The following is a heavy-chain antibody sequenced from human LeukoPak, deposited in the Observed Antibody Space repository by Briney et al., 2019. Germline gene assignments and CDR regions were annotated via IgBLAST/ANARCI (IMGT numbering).Heavy chain of an antibody. J-gene: IGHJ4*02. Sequence: KSSETLSLTCAVYGGSFSGYYWSWIRQPPGKGLEWIGYIYPSGSTNYNPSLKSRVTILVDTSKNQVSLKLISVTAADTAVYYCARSSVVARFDYWGQGTLVTVSS. D-gene: IGHD6-6*01. CDR1: GGSFSGYY. CDR2: IYPSGST. CDR3: ARSSVVARFDY. V-gene: IGHV4-59*01.